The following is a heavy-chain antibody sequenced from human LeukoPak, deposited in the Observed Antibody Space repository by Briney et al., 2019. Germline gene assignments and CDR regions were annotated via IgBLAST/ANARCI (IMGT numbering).Heavy chain of an antibody. V-gene: IGHV3-30-3*01. J-gene: IGHJ4*02. D-gene: IGHD1-26*01. CDR2: ISYDGSNK. Sequence: GGSLRLSCAASGFTFSSYAMHWVRQAPGKGLEWVAVISYDGSNKYYADSVKGRFTISRDNSKNTLYLQMNSLRAEDTAVYYCARDRIVGATIDYWGQGTLVTVSS. CDR1: GFTFSSYA. CDR3: ARDRIVGATIDY.